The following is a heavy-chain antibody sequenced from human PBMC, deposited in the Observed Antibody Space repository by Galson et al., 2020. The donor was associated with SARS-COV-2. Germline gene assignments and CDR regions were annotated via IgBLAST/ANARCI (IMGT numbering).Heavy chain of an antibody. J-gene: IGHJ6*03. CDR3: ARGTTETSNYYYYYYDMDV. V-gene: IGHV3-13*01. D-gene: IGHD1-1*01. Sequence: GESLKISCAASGFTFSSYDMHWVRQATGKGLEWVSAIGTAGDTYYPGSVKGRFTISRENAKNSLYLQMNSLRAGDTAVYYCARGTTETSNYYYYYYDMDVWGKGTTVTVSS. CDR1: GFTFSSYD. CDR2: IGTAGDT.